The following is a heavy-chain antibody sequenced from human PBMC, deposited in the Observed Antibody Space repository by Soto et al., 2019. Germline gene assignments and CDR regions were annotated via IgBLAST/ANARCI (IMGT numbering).Heavy chain of an antibody. Sequence: PGGSLRLSCAASGFTVSTNYMSWVRQAPGRGLEWVSILYSGTSTYYADSVKGRFTISRHNSKNTLYLQMDSLRTEDTAMYYCARAVYDILTAYYFDCWGQGALVTVSS. V-gene: IGHV3-53*04. J-gene: IGHJ4*02. CDR3: ARAVYDILTAYYFDC. D-gene: IGHD3-9*01. CDR2: LYSGTST. CDR1: GFTVSTNY.